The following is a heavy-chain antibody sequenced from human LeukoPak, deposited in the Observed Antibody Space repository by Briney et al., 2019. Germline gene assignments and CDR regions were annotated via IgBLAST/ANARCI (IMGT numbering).Heavy chain of an antibody. V-gene: IGHV3-15*01. D-gene: IGHD3-10*01. J-gene: IGHJ6*02. CDR3: TTDGLWFGESHLMDV. Sequence: GSLRLSCAASGFPFSNAWMSWVRPAPGKGLEWVGRIKSKTDGGTTDYAAPVKGRFTISRDDSKNTLYLQMNSLKTEDTAVYYCTTDGLWFGESHLMDVWGQGTTVTVSS. CDR1: GFPFSNAW. CDR2: IKSKTDGGTT.